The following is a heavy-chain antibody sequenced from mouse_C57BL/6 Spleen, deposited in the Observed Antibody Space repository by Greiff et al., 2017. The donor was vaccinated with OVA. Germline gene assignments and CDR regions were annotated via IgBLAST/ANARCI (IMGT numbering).Heavy chain of an antibody. J-gene: IGHJ4*01. CDR2: ISSGSGTI. D-gene: IGHD2-4*01. CDR1: GFTFSDYG. CDR3: ARRDYGYAMDY. V-gene: IGHV5-17*01. Sequence: EVLLVESGGGLVKPGGSLKLSCAASGFTFSDYGMHWVRQAPEKGLEWVAYISSGSGTIYYADTVKGRFTLSIDNANNTLFLQMTSLRSEDAAMYYCARRDYGYAMDYWGQGTSVTVSS.